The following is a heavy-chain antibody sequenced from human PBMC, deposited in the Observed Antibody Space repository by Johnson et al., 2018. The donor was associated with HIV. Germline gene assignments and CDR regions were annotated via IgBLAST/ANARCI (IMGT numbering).Heavy chain of an antibody. Sequence: VQLVESGGGLVQPGGSLRLSCAASGFTFSSYWMSWVRQAPGKGLEWVANIKQDGSEKYYVDSVRGRFTISRDNAKNSLTLQMNSLRAADTALYFCARAYPLGVTLFSAFDIWGQGTMVTVSS. CDR3: ARAYPLGVTLFSAFDI. J-gene: IGHJ3*02. V-gene: IGHV3-7*05. CDR2: IKQDGSEK. D-gene: IGHD1-26*01. CDR1: GFTFSSYW.